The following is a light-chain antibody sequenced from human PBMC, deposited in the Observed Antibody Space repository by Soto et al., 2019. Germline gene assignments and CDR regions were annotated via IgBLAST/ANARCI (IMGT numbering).Light chain of an antibody. J-gene: IGKJ1*01. CDR2: GAS. Sequence: EIVLTQSPRTLSLSPGERATLSCRASPSVSGSNLAWYQQKPGQAPRLVIYGASSRATGIPDRFSGSGYGTDFTLTISRLETDDFAVYYCQQYGRLGQGAKGDLK. V-gene: IGKV3-20*01. CDR3: QQYGR. CDR1: PSVSGSN.